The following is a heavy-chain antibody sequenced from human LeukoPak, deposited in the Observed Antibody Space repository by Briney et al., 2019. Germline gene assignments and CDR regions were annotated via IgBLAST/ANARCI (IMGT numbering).Heavy chain of an antibody. CDR3: ARDRQHYDILTAYPPFDN. J-gene: IGHJ4*02. D-gene: IGHD3-9*01. CDR1: GYTFTTYG. V-gene: IGHV1-18*01. Sequence: ASVKVSCKASGYTFTTYGISWVRQAPGQGLDWMGWISAYNGDTIYAQNLQGRVTMTTDTSTNTAYMELRRLSSDDTAVYYCARDRQHYDILTAYPPFDNWGQGTLVTVSS. CDR2: ISAYNGDT.